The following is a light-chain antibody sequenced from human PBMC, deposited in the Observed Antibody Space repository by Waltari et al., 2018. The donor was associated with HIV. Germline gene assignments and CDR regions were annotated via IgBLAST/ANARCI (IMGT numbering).Light chain of an antibody. Sequence: EIVLTQSPGTLSLSPGERATLSCRARRSVDANYLAWYQQKPGQAPRLRIYGVSSRATGIPDRFSGSGSGTDFTLTISRLEPEDFALYYCQQYASSPRTFGQGTKVEIK. CDR1: RSVDANY. CDR2: GVS. J-gene: IGKJ1*01. CDR3: QQYASSPRT. V-gene: IGKV3-20*01.